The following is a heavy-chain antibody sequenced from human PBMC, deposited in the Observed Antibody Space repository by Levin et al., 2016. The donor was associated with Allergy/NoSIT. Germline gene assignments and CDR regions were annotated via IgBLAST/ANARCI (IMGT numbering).Heavy chain of an antibody. V-gene: IGHV3-73*01. CDR2: IRSKTNSYAT. J-gene: IGHJ6*02. Sequence: GESLKISCVASGLSFSDSAMHWVRQASGKGLEWLGRIRSKTNSYATAYGESVRGRFTISRDDSQKMTYLQMNSLKVEDTAIYYCTRQPHEGGYGYAFGYSYFYGLDVWGQGTTVTVSS. D-gene: IGHD5-18*01. CDR3: TRQPHEGGYGYAFGYSYFYGLDV. CDR1: GLSFSDSA.